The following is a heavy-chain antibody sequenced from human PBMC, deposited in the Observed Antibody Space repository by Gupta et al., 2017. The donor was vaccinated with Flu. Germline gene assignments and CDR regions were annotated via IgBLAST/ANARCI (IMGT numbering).Heavy chain of an antibody. CDR2: INHSGST. D-gene: IGHD2-2*01. Sequence: QVQLQQWGAGLLKPSETLSLTCAIYGGSFSRYYWSWIRQPPGKGLEWIGEINHSGSTNYNPSLNSRVTISVDTSKNQFSLKLSSVTAADTAVYYCARVLSSSATFYYYYSMDVWGQGTTVTVSS. CDR1: GGSFSRYY. J-gene: IGHJ6*02. V-gene: IGHV4-34*01. CDR3: ARVLSSSATFYYYYSMDV.